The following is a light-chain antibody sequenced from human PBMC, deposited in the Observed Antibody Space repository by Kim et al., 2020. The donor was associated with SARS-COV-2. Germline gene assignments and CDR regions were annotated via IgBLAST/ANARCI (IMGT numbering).Light chain of an antibody. J-gene: IGLJ2*01. V-gene: IGLV3-9*01. CDR2: RNS. CDR1: NIGRKN. Sequence: SSELTQPLSVSVALGQTAIITCGGNNIGRKNVHWYQQKPGQAPVLVMYRNSDRPSGIPERFSGSNSGNTATLTISRAQAGDEADYYCQVWDSGTVFGGGT. CDR3: QVWDSGTV.